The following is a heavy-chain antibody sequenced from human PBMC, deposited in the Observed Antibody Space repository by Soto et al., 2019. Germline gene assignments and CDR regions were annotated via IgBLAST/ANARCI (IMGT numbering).Heavy chain of an antibody. D-gene: IGHD1-26*01. CDR3: AKSKELGVSAPDH. CDR1: GFTFSTYW. CDR2: ISGSGTYT. V-gene: IGHV3-23*01. J-gene: IGHJ4*02. Sequence: GGSLRLSCTGSGFTFSTYWMSWVRQAPGKGLGWVSGISGSGTYTYYADSVKGRFTISRDNSNNTLYVQMNSLRVEDTAVYYCAKSKELGVSAPDHWGQGTLVTVSS.